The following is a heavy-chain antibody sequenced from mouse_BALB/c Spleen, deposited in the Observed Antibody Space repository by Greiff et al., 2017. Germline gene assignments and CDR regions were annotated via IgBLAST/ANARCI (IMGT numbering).Heavy chain of an antibody. V-gene: IGHV1-4*01. CDR3: ARLDGNYFYAMDY. J-gene: IGHJ4*01. D-gene: IGHD2-1*01. CDR1: GYTFTSYT. Sequence: VQLQQSGAELARPGASVKMSCKASGYTFTSYTMHWVKQSPGQGLEWIGYINPSSGYTNYNQKFKDKATLTEDKSSSTAYMQLSSLTSEDSAVYYCARLDGNYFYAMDYWGQGTSVTVSS. CDR2: INPSSGYT.